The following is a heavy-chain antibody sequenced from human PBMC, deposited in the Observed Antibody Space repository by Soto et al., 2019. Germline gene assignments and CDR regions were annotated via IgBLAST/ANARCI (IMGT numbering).Heavy chain of an antibody. J-gene: IGHJ4*02. CDR1: GGLFSSFV. CDR3: ARGGSPYVWFNEF. D-gene: IGHD3-16*01. V-gene: IGHV1-69*01. Sequence: QEQLVQSGPEVKKPGSSVKVSCKDSGGLFSSFVISWVRQAPGQGLEWLGGIIPVFGTTNYAEKFQDRVTITADESTNKAYMELSSLRSGDTAMYYCARGGSPYVWFNEFWGQGTLVTVSS. CDR2: IIPVFGTT.